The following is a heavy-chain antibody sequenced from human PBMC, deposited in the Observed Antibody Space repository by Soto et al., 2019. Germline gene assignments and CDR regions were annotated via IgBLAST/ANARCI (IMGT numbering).Heavy chain of an antibody. V-gene: IGHV3-73*01. J-gene: IGHJ4*02. Sequence: GGSLRVSWAASGFTFGGSAMHWVRQASGKGLEWVGHIRSKTNSYATAYAESVKGRFTISRDDSMNTAYLQMNSLKTEDTAVYFCTRQTDAVQWLVVPTDYNFDYWGQGTLVTVSS. D-gene: IGHD6-19*01. CDR1: GFTFGGSA. CDR3: TRQTDAVQWLVVPTDYNFDY. CDR2: IRSKTNSYAT.